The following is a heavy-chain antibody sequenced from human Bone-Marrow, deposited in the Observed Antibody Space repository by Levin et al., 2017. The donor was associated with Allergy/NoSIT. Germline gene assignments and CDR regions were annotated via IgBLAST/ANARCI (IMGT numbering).Heavy chain of an antibody. D-gene: IGHD3-16*01. J-gene: IGHJ4*02. V-gene: IGHV4-34*12. CDR2: IIQSGGT. Sequence: KPSETLSLTCAVSGGSFSDYSWTWIRQPPGKGLEWIGEIIQSGGTKYNPSLKSRVTISLDTSKNQFSLKLTSATAADTAVYYCARWGGHWGSLNDYWGQGTLVTISS. CDR1: GGSFSDYS. CDR3: ARWGGHWGSLNDY.